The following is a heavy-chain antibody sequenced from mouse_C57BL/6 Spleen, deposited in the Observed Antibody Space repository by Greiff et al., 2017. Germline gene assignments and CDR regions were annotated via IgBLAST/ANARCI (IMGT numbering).Heavy chain of an antibody. D-gene: IGHD3-3*01. CDR2: IDPEDGDT. Sequence: VQLQQSGAELVRPGASVKLSCTASGFNFTDYYMHWVKQRPEQGLEWIGRIDPEDGDTEYAPKFQGKATMTADTSSNTAYLQLSSLTSEDTAVYYCSTPANSDYWGQGTTLTVSS. J-gene: IGHJ2*01. CDR3: STPANSDY. CDR1: GFNFTDYY. V-gene: IGHV14-1*01.